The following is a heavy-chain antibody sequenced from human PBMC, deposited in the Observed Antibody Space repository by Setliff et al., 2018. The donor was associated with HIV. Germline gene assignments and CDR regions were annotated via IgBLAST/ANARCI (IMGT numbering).Heavy chain of an antibody. CDR3: ARSLTVTGVADY. CDR1: GFTFSSYA. V-gene: IGHV3-66*02. D-gene: IGHD4-17*01. CDR2: IYSGGNT. J-gene: IGHJ4*02. Sequence: GGSLRLSCAASGFTFSSYAMSWVRQAPGKGLEWVSVIYSGGNTYYADSVKGRFTISRDNSKNTVYLQMGSLGTEDMAVYHCARSLTVTGVADYWGQGTLVTVSS.